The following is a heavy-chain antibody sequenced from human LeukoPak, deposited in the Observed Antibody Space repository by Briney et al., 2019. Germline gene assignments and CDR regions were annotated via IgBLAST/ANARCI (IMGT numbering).Heavy chain of an antibody. V-gene: IGHV4-61*05. J-gene: IGHJ5*02. Sequence: SETLSLTCTVSGGSISSSSYYWGWIRQPPGKGLEWIGYIYYSGSTNYNPSLKSRVTISVDTSKNQFSLKLSSVTAADTAVYYCARGKGPQNWFDPWGQGTLVTVSS. CDR2: IYYSGST. CDR1: GGSISSSSYY. CDR3: ARGKGPQNWFDP.